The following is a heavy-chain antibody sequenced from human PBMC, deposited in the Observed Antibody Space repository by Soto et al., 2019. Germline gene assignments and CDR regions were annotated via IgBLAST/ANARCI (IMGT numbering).Heavy chain of an antibody. Sequence: PGESLKISCKGSGYSFNNYWIAWVRQMPGKGLEWMGIIYPGDSNTRYSPSLQGQVTISADKSISTAYLQWSSLKASDTAMHYCARHQSSGYYLFPYYFDYWGQGTLVTVSS. CDR2: IYPGDSNT. CDR1: GYSFNNYW. J-gene: IGHJ4*02. V-gene: IGHV5-51*01. D-gene: IGHD3-22*01. CDR3: ARHQSSGYYLFPYYFDY.